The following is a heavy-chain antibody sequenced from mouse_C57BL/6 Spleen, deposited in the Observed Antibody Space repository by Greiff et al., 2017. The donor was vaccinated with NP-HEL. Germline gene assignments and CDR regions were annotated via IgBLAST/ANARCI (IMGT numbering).Heavy chain of an antibody. CDR3: ARMDYGSSYGVDY. CDR2: IDPSDSET. Sequence: QVQLQQPGAELVRPGSSVKLSCKASGYTFTSYWMHWVKQRPIQGLEWIGNIDPSDSETHYNQKFKDKATLTVDKSSSTAYMQLSSLTSEDSAVYYCARMDYGSSYGVDYWGQGTTLTVSS. J-gene: IGHJ2*01. V-gene: IGHV1-52*01. CDR1: GYTFTSYW. D-gene: IGHD1-1*01.